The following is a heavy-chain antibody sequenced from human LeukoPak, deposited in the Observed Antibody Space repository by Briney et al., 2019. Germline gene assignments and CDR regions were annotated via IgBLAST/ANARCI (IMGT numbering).Heavy chain of an antibody. CDR2: IRSKAYGGTT. CDR1: GFTFGDYA. J-gene: IGHJ4*02. CDR3: TRDPLYYYDSSGYYYGTVHYFDY. V-gene: IGHV3-49*04. Sequence: GGSLRLSCTASGFTFGDYAMSWVRQAPGKGLEWVGFIRSKAYGGTTEYAASVKGRFTISRDDSKSIAYLQMNSLKTEDTAVYYCTRDPLYYYDSSGYYYGTVHYFDYRGQGTLVTVSS. D-gene: IGHD3-22*01.